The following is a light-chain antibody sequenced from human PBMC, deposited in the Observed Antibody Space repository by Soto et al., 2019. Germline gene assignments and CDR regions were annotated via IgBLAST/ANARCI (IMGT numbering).Light chain of an antibody. CDR3: QQSYSTPPGT. CDR2: ATS. Sequence: DIQMSQSQSSLLASVGDRVXXXXXXSQSVSTYLIWYQQKPGKAPKLLIYATSSLQSGVPSRFSGSGSGTDFTLTISSLQPEDFATYYCQQSYSTPPGTFGQGTKVDI. J-gene: IGKJ1*01. CDR1: QSVSTY. V-gene: IGKV1-39*01.